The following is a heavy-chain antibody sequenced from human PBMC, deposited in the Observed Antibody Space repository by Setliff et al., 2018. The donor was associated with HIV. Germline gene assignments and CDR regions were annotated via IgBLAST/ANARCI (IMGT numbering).Heavy chain of an antibody. Sequence: GASVKVSCKVFGYSLTELSMHWVRQAPGKGLEWMGGFDPEYGETIFAQKFQERVTMTQDTSADTAYMEMRRLRSDDTAVYYCARNVPGILPRWVGFDPWGQGTLVTVSS. CDR1: GYSLTELS. J-gene: IGHJ5*02. D-gene: IGHD1-20*01. CDR3: ARNVPGILPRWVGFDP. CDR2: FDPEYGET. V-gene: IGHV1-24*01.